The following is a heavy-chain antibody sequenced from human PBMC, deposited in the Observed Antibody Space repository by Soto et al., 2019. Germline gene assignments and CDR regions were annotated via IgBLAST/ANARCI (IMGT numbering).Heavy chain of an antibody. CDR1: GFSFSNYW. CDR3: ARPYSSSHFYMDV. Sequence: EVQLVESGGGLVQPGGSLTLSCAASGFSFSNYWMHWVRQAPGKGLVWVSHINSGGSSTSYADSVKGRFTVSRDNTRNTLYLQMNSLRADHTAGYYCARPYSSSHFYMDVWGKGTTVTVSS. V-gene: IGHV3-74*01. J-gene: IGHJ6*03. D-gene: IGHD6-13*01. CDR2: INSGGSST.